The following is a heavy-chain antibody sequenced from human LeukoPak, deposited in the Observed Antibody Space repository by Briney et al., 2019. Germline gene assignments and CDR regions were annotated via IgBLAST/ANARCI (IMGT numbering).Heavy chain of an antibody. Sequence: QSSETLSLTCTVSGDSVSSGNYYLSWIRQPPGKGLDWITYMSPSGTTKYNPSLKSRVTTSVDTSRTQFSLRLSSVTAADTAVYYCATFSYYDFWSGSPHYYYYYYGMDVWGQGTTVTVSS. V-gene: IGHV4-61*01. CDR2: MSPSGTT. CDR1: GDSVSSGNYY. D-gene: IGHD3-3*01. J-gene: IGHJ6*02. CDR3: ATFSYYDFWSGSPHYYYYYYGMDV.